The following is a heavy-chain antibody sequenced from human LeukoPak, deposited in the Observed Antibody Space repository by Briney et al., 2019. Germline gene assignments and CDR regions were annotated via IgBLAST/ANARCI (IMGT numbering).Heavy chain of an antibody. CDR2: IGGSGGST. J-gene: IGHJ4*02. Sequence: PGGSLRLSCAASGFTFSSYAMSWVRQAPGKGLEWVSAIGGSGGSTYYAASVKGRFTISRDNSKNTLYLQMNSLRAENTAVYYCAKTSDFWTGYLDYWGQGTLVTVSS. D-gene: IGHD3/OR15-3a*01. CDR1: GFTFSSYA. CDR3: AKTSDFWTGYLDY. V-gene: IGHV3-23*01.